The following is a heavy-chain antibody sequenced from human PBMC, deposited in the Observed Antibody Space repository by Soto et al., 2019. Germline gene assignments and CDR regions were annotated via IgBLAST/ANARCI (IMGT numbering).Heavy chain of an antibody. CDR3: ATTVGITFGGVIPPLDY. Sequence: ASVKVSCKVSGYTLTELSMHWVRQAPGKGLEWMGGFDPEDGETIYAQKFQGRVTMTEDTSTDTAYMELSSLRSEDTAVYYCATTVGITFGGVIPPLDYWGQGTLVTVS. CDR1: GYTLTELS. D-gene: IGHD3-16*02. CDR2: FDPEDGET. V-gene: IGHV1-24*01. J-gene: IGHJ4*02.